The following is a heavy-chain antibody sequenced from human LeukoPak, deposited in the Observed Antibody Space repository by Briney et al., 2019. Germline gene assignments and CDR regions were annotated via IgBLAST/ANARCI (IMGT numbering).Heavy chain of an antibody. D-gene: IGHD5-18*01. CDR3: ATVDTAMVYFDY. CDR1: GYSISSGYY. CDR2: IYHSGST. J-gene: IGHJ4*02. Sequence: SETLSLTCAVSGYSISSGYYWGWVRQPPGKGLEWIGSIYHSGSTYYNPSLKSRVTISVDTSKNQFSLKLSSVTAADTAVYYCATVDTAMVYFDYLGQGTLVTVSS. V-gene: IGHV4-38-2*01.